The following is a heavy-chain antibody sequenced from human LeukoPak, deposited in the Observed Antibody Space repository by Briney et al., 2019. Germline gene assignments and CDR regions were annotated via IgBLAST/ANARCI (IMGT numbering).Heavy chain of an antibody. CDR2: IYYSGST. V-gene: IGHV4-39*01. CDR1: GRSISSSSYY. Sequence: SQTLSLTCTVYGRSISSSSYYWAWLRQPPGKGLEWFGRIYYSGSTYYNPSLKRRVTISLDTSKNQFSLKLSSVSAADTAVYYCYVRGSAMPLLRRSDYWGQGTLVTVSS. J-gene: IGHJ4*02. CDR3: YVRGSAMPLLRRSDY. D-gene: IGHD3-10*02.